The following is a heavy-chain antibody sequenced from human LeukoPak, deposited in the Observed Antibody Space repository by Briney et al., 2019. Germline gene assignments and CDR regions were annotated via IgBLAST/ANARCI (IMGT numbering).Heavy chain of an antibody. J-gene: IGHJ4*02. V-gene: IGHV4-59*12. CDR2: IYYSGST. CDR3: ARAIDYGDYNNFDY. D-gene: IGHD4-17*01. Sequence: KPSETLSLTCTVSGGSISSYYWSWIRQPPGKGLEWIGYIYYSGSTNYNPSLKSRVTISVDTSKNQFSLKLSSVTAADTAVYYCARAIDYGDYNNFDYWGQGTLVTVSS. CDR1: GGSISSYY.